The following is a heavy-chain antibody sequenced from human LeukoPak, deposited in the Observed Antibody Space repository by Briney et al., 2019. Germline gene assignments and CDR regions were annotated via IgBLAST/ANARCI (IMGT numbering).Heavy chain of an antibody. CDR1: GFTFTNYW. CDR3: ARQPIDSSSPLYDAFDI. J-gene: IGHJ3*02. Sequence: GESLKISCKGSGFTFTNYWIAWVRQMPGKGLEWMGIIYPGDSDTRYSPSFQGQVTISADKSISTAYLQWSSLKASDTAMYYCARQPIDSSSPLYDAFDIWGQGTMVTVSS. CDR2: IYPGDSDT. V-gene: IGHV5-51*01. D-gene: IGHD6-6*01.